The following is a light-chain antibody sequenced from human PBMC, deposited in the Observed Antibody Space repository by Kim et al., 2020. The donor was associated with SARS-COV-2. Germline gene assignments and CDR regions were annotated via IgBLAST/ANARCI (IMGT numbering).Light chain of an antibody. CDR2: GAS. CDR1: QSVSSN. CDR3: QQYNNWPPRWT. Sequence: EIVMTQSPATVSVSPGERATLSCRASQSVSSNLAWYQQKPGQAPKLLIYGASTRATGIPARFSGSGSGTEFTLTISSLQSEDFAVYYCQQYNNWPPRWTFGQGTKVDIK. V-gene: IGKV3-15*01. J-gene: IGKJ1*01.